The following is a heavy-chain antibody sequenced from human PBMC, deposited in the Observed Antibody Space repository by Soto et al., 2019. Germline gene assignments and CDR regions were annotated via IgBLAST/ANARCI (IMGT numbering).Heavy chain of an antibody. CDR2: IDPSDSYT. CDR3: ATTDGAAAGRLDY. CDR1: GYSFTSYW. J-gene: IGHJ4*02. D-gene: IGHD6-13*01. V-gene: IGHV5-10-1*01. Sequence: GESLKISCKGSGYSFTSYWISWVRQMPGKGLEWMGRIDPSDSYTNYSPSFQGHVTISADKSISTAYLQWSSLKASDTAMYYRATTDGAAAGRLDYWGQGTLVTAPQ.